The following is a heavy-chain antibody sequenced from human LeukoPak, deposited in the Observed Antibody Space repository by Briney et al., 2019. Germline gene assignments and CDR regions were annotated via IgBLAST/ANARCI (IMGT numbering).Heavy chain of an antibody. J-gene: IGHJ4*02. Sequence: GGSLRLSCAASGFTFSSYSMNWVRQAPGKGLEWVSYISSSSSTIYYADSVKGRFTISRDNAKNSLYLQMNSLRAEDTAVYYYARYDSSGPDYWGQGPLVTVSS. D-gene: IGHD3-22*01. V-gene: IGHV3-48*01. CDR3: ARYDSSGPDY. CDR2: ISSSSSTI. CDR1: GFTFSSYS.